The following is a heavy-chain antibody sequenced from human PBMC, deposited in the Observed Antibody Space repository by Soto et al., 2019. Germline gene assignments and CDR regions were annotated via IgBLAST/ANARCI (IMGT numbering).Heavy chain of an antibody. Sequence: GGSLRLSCAASGFTFSSYAMSWVRQAPGKGLEWVSAISGSGGSTYYADSVKGRFTISRDNSKNTLYLQMNSLRAEDTAVYYCAKFDSKYDFWSGYMLGGNYYYYTDVWGKGTTVTDSS. J-gene: IGHJ6*03. V-gene: IGHV3-23*01. D-gene: IGHD3-3*01. CDR2: ISGSGGST. CDR1: GFTFSSYA. CDR3: AKFDSKYDFWSGYMLGGNYYYYTDV.